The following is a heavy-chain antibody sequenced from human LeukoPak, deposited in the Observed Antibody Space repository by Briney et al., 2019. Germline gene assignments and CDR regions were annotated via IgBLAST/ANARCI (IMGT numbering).Heavy chain of an antibody. D-gene: IGHD5-18*01. Sequence: SETLSLTCTVSRGSISGYYWSWIRQPPGQGLEWIGDIYYSGSANYNPPLKSRVTMSVDTSKNQFSLRLSSVTAADTAVYYCARQRPFGYSYGPYSDYWGQGTLVTVSS. CDR1: RGSISGYY. CDR2: IYYSGSA. V-gene: IGHV4-59*08. J-gene: IGHJ4*02. CDR3: ARQRPFGYSYGPYSDY.